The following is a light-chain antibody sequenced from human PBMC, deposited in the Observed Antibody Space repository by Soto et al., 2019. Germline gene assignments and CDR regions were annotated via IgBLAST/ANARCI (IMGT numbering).Light chain of an antibody. V-gene: IGKV3-11*01. Sequence: EIVLTQSPATLSLSPGERVTLSCRTSQSVSKYLAWYQQTPGQAPRLLIYDASNRATGVPARFSGSGSGTDFSLTISSLEPEDFAVYYCQQRSNWPLTFGGRTKVQIK. CDR1: QSVSKY. CDR3: QQRSNWPLT. CDR2: DAS. J-gene: IGKJ4*01.